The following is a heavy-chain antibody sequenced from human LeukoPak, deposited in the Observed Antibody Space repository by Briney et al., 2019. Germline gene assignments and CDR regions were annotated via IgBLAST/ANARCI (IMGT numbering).Heavy chain of an antibody. CDR2: IIPIFGTA. CDR3: ARVAVVGALTFSYFDY. CDR1: GGTFSSYA. J-gene: IGHJ4*02. V-gene: IGHV1-69*06. Sequence: GSSVKVSCKASGGTFSSYAISWVRQAPGQGLEWMGGIIPIFGTANYAQKFQGRVTITADKSTSTAYMELSSLRSEDTAVYYCARVAVVGALTFSYFDYWGQGTLVTVSS. D-gene: IGHD1-26*01.